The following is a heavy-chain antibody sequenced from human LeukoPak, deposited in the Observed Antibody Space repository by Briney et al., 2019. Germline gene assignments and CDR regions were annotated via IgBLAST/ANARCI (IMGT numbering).Heavy chain of an antibody. J-gene: IGHJ3*02. V-gene: IGHV4-38-2*02. CDR1: GYSVSSGYY. CDR3: ARCLSYYDFWSGSFDI. D-gene: IGHD3-3*01. CDR2: VYHGGNS. Sequence: SETLSLTCTVSGYSVSSGYYWGWIRQPPGKGLEWIGSVYHGGNSYYDPSLKSRVTISVDTSKNQFSLKLSSVTAADTAVYYCARCLSYYDFWSGSFDIWGQGTMVTVSS.